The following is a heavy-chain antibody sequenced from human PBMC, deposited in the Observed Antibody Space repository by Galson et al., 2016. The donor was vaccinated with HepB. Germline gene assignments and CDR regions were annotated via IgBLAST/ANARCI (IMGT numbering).Heavy chain of an antibody. CDR1: GFAFRSYT. V-gene: IGHV3-21*01. CDR2: ITTSSNNI. CDR3: ARERGIAVAGTDY. Sequence: SLRLSCAASGFAFRSYTMNWVRQAPGRGLGWVSSITTSSNNIYYADSVKGRFTISRDNAKNSLYLQMNSLRAEDTAVYFCARERGIAVAGTDYWGQGALVTVSS. D-gene: IGHD6-19*01. J-gene: IGHJ4*02.